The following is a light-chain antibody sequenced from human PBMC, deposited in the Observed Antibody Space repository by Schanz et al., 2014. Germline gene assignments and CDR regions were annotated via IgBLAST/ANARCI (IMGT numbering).Light chain of an antibody. Sequence: QFALTQPRSVSGSPGQSITISCTGTNSDVGDYKYVSWYQQHPGKAPKLLIYDVTKRPSGVPDRFSGSKSGNTASLTVSGLQAEDEADYYCSSYAGSNNPVVFGGGTKLTVL. CDR2: DVT. CDR1: NSDVGDYKY. J-gene: IGLJ2*01. CDR3: SSYAGSNNPVV. V-gene: IGLV2-8*01.